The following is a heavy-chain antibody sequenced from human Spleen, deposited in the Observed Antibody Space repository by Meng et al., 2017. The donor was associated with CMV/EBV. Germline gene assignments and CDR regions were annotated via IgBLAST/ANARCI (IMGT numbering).Heavy chain of an antibody. CDR1: GFIFDDYG. CDR2: INWNGGST. CDR3: ARNLPAALGSFDI. D-gene: IGHD2-2*01. J-gene: IGHJ3*02. V-gene: IGHV3-20*04. Sequence: GESLKISCAASGFIFDDYGMSWVRQAPGKGLEWVSGINWNGGSTGYADSVKGRFTISRDNAKNPLYLQMNSLRAEDTAVYYCARNLPAALGSFDIWGQGTMVTVSS.